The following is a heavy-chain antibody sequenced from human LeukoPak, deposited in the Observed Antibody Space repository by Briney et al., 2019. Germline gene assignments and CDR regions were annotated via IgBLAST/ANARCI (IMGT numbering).Heavy chain of an antibody. CDR1: GFTFDDYG. CDR2: INWNGGST. J-gene: IGHJ6*03. Sequence: GGSLRLSCAASGFTFDDYGMSWVRQAPGKGLEWVSGINWNGGSTGYADSVKGRFTISRDNAKNSLYLQMNSLRAEDTALYYCAREANPAKHYDFWSGYYTGYYYYYYMDVWGKGTTVTVSS. V-gene: IGHV3-20*04. D-gene: IGHD3-3*01. CDR3: AREANPAKHYDFWSGYYTGYYYYYYMDV.